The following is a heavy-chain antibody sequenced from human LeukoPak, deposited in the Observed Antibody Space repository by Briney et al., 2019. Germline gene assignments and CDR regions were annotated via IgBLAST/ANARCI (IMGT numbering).Heavy chain of an antibody. V-gene: IGHV1-69*05. D-gene: IGHD5-18*01. Sequence: SVKVSCKASGGTFSSYAISWVRQAPGQGLEWMGGIIPIFGTANYAQKFQGRVTITTDESTSTAYMELSSLRSEDTAVYYCARRVGGYSYGSIAVADPTPPDYYYMDVWGKGTTVTVSS. CDR3: ARRVGGYSYGSIAVADPTPPDYYYMDV. J-gene: IGHJ6*03. CDR1: GGTFSSYA. CDR2: IIPIFGTA.